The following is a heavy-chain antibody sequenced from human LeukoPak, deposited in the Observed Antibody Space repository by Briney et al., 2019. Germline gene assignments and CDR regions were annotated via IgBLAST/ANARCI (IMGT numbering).Heavy chain of an antibody. J-gene: IGHJ6*02. Sequence: GASVKVSCKASGYTFTSYDINWVRQATGQGLEWMGWMNPNSGNTGYAQKFQGRVTMTRNTSISTAYMELSSLRSEDAAVYYCARGWVGATRGDYYYGMDVWGQGTTVTVSS. CDR2: MNPNSGNT. CDR3: ARGWVGATRGDYYYGMDV. CDR1: GYTFTSYD. V-gene: IGHV1-8*01. D-gene: IGHD1-26*01.